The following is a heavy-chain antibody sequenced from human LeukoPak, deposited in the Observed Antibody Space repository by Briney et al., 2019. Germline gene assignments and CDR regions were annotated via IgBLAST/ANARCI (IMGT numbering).Heavy chain of an antibody. CDR1: GYTFTGYY. CDR2: INPNSGGT. D-gene: IGHD3-10*01. V-gene: IGHV1-2*02. J-gene: IGHJ5*02. Sequence: PWASVKVSCKASGYTFTGYYMHWVRQAPGQGLEWMGWINPNSGGTKYAQNLQGRVTLTRDTSISTAYMELTRLTSDDTAVYYCARGPHFHYSGSGSLQHWFDPWGQGTLVTVSS. CDR3: ARGPHFHYSGSGSLQHWFDP.